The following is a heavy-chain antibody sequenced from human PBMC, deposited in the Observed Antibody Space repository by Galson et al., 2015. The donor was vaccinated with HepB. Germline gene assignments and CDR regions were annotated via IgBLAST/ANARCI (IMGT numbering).Heavy chain of an antibody. D-gene: IGHD2-2*01. V-gene: IGHV1-24*01. CDR2: FDPEDGET. J-gene: IGHJ5*02. CDR1: GYTLTELS. CDR3: ATGNVVVPAATRGVWFDP. Sequence: SVKVSCKVSGYTLTELSMHWVRQAPGKGLEWMGGFDPEDGETIYAPKFQGRVTMTEDTSTDTAYMELSSLRSEDTAVYYCATGNVVVPAATRGVWFDPWGQGTLVTVSS.